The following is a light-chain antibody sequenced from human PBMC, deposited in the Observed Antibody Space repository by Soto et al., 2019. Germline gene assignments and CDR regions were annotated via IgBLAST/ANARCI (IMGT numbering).Light chain of an antibody. Sequence: VITQSPSSLSLSAGDRVALSCQASQSIHNYLAWYQQKTGQAPRLLIYGASNRAAGIPARFSGSGSGTDFALTINSLEPEDFALYYCQQRYNWPPTFGQGTKVDIK. V-gene: IGKV3-11*01. J-gene: IGKJ1*01. CDR2: GAS. CDR1: QSIHNY. CDR3: QQRYNWPPT.